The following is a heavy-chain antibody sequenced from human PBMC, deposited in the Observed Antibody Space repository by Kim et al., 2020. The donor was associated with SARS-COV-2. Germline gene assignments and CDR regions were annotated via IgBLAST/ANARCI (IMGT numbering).Heavy chain of an antibody. V-gene: IGHV5-51*01. CDR3: ARQISSTSKDRLVLGY. Sequence: GESLKISCKGSGYSFTSYWIGWVRQMPGKGLEWMGIIYPGDSDTRYSPSFQGQVTISADKSISTAYLQWSSLKASDTAMYYCARQISSTSKDRLVLGYWGQGTLVTVSS. D-gene: IGHD6-19*01. CDR1: GYSFTSYW. CDR2: IYPGDSDT. J-gene: IGHJ4*02.